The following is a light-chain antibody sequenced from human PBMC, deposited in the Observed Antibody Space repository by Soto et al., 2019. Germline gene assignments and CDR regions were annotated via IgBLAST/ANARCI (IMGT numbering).Light chain of an antibody. CDR1: QSISDT. V-gene: IGKV3-15*01. CDR2: SAS. CDR3: QQYNNWPQT. J-gene: IGKJ1*01. Sequence: EIVMTQSPATLSVSPGGRATLSCRASQSISDTLAWYQQKPGQAPRLLIYSASRRATGFPGRFSGSGSGTDFTLTISSLQSEDRTVYYCQQYNNWPQTFGQGTKVEIK.